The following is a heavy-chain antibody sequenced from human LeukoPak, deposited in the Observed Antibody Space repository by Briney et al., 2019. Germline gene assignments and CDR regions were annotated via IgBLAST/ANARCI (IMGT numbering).Heavy chain of an antibody. CDR2: ISYDGSNK. V-gene: IGHV3-30-3*01. D-gene: IGHD2-2*03. CDR1: GFPFSSYA. Sequence: GSLRLSCAASGFPFSSYAMHWVRQAPGKGLEWVAVISYDGSNKYYADSVKGRFTISRDNSKNTLYLQMNSPRAEDTAVYYCARDPVGIVVVPALDYWGQGTLVTVSS. CDR3: ARDPVGIVVVPALDY. J-gene: IGHJ4*02.